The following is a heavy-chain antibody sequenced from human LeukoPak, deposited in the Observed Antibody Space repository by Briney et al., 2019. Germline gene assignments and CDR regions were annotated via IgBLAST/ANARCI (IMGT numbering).Heavy chain of an antibody. J-gene: IGHJ4*02. Sequence: SETLSLTCAVYGGSFSGYYWSWIRQPPGKGLEWIGEINHSGSTNYNPPLKSRVTISVDTSKNQFSLKLSSVTAADTAVYYCARGGGILTVYYFDYWGQGTLVTVSS. V-gene: IGHV4-34*01. CDR2: INHSGST. D-gene: IGHD3-9*01. CDR3: ARGGGILTVYYFDY. CDR1: GGSFSGYY.